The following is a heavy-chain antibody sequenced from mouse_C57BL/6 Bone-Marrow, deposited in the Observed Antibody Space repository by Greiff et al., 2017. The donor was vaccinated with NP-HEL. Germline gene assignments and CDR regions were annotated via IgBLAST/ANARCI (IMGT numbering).Heavy chain of an antibody. Sequence: EVKLVESGGGLVQPGGSLKLSCAASGFTFSDYYMYWVRQTPEKRLEWVAYISNGGGSIYYPDTVKGRFTISRDNAKNTLYLQMSRLKSEDSAMYYCARGITTVVAHWYFDVWGTGTTVTVSS. CDR1: GFTFSDYY. CDR3: ARGITTVVAHWYFDV. D-gene: IGHD1-1*01. CDR2: ISNGGGSI. V-gene: IGHV5-12*01. J-gene: IGHJ1*03.